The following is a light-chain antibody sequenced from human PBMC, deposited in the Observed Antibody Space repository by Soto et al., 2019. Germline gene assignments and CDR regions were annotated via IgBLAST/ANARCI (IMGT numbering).Light chain of an antibody. CDR1: QSISSW. V-gene: IGKV1-5*03. CDR3: QQYNRPPFT. J-gene: IGKJ4*01. CDR2: KAS. Sequence: DIQMTQSPSTLSASVGDRVTITCRASQSISSWLAWYQQKPGKAPKLLIYKASSLESGVPSRFSGSGSGTEFTLTISSLQHDDFATYYCQQYNRPPFTFGRGTKVEIK.